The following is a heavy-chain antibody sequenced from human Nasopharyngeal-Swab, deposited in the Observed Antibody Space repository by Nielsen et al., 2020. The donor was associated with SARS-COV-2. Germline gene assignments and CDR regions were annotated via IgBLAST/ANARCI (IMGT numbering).Heavy chain of an antibody. D-gene: IGHD3-3*01. CDR2: ISAYNGNT. J-gene: IGHJ5*02. CDR3: ARDRRYYDFWSVYYGWFDP. CDR1: GYTFTSYV. Sequence: ASVKVSCKASGYTFTSYVISWVRQAPGQGLEWMGWISAYNGNTNYAQKLQGRVTMTTDPSTSTAYMELRSLRSDDTAVYYCARDRRYYDFWSVYYGWFDPWGQGTLVTVSS. V-gene: IGHV1-18*04.